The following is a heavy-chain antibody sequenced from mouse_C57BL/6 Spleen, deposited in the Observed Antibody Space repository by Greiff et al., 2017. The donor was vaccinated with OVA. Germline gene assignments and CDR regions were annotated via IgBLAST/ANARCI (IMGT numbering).Heavy chain of an antibody. CDR1: GFTFSDYY. J-gene: IGHJ4*01. CDR3: ARQGHALDY. CDR2: ISTGGGST. V-gene: IGHV5-12*01. Sequence: DVKLVESGGGLVQPGGSLKLSCAASGFTFSDYYMYWVRQTPEKRLEWVAYISTGGGSTYYPDTVKGRFTISRDNAKNTLYLQMSRLKSEDTAMYCCARQGHALDYWGQGTSVTVSS.